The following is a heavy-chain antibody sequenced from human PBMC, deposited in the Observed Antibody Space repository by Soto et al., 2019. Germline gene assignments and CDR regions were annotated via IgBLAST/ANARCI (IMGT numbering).Heavy chain of an antibody. D-gene: IGHD6-13*01. V-gene: IGHV4-4*02. Sequence: SETLSLTCAVSGGSSSSSNWWSCVRQPPGKGLEWIGEIYHSGSTNYNPSLKSRVTISVDKSKNQFSLKLSSVTAADTAVYYCARGYSSSWYEGYYYYYGMDVWGQGTTVTVSS. J-gene: IGHJ6*02. CDR3: ARGYSSSWYEGYYYYYGMDV. CDR2: IYHSGST. CDR1: GGSSSSSNW.